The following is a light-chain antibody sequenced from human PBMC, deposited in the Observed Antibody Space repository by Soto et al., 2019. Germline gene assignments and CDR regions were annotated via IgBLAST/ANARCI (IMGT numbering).Light chain of an antibody. V-gene: IGLV2-23*01. CDR2: RGS. CDR1: TSDVGDDNL. J-gene: IGLJ2*01. CDR3: CSYVTGTTHVI. Sequence: QSALTQPASVSGSPGQSITISCTGITSDVGDDNLVSWYQQYPGKVPKLIIYRGSNRPSGVSDRFSGSKSGNTASLAISGLQAEDDAAYYCCSYVTGTTHVIFCGGTKLTVL.